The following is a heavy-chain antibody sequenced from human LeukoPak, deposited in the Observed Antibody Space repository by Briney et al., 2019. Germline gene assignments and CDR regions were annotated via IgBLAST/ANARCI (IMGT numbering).Heavy chain of an antibody. CDR2: VTGPGDTT. J-gene: IGHJ5*02. CDR1: GFTFTNYA. Sequence: GGSLRLSCATSGFTFTNYAMNWVRQAPGKGLEWRSAVTGPGDTTYYADSVKGRFFMSREDSKTTVYLQMNSLRAEDTAIYYCAKGAEIDLWGQGTLVTVSS. CDR3: AKGAEIDL. V-gene: IGHV3-23*01. D-gene: IGHD3-16*01.